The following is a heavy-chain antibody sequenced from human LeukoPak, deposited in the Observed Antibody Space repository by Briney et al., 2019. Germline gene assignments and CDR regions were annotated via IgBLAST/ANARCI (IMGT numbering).Heavy chain of an antibody. Sequence: GSLRLSCAASGFTFSSYTMNWVRQAPGKGLEWVSVIYDGGSTDYAESVKGRFTISRDNSKNTLYLQMNSLRAEDTAVYYCARDWGYCSSTSCHVFDYWGQGTLVTVSS. CDR3: ARDWGYCSSTSCHVFDY. D-gene: IGHD2-2*01. CDR2: IYDGGST. V-gene: IGHV3-53*01. J-gene: IGHJ4*02. CDR1: GFTFSSYT.